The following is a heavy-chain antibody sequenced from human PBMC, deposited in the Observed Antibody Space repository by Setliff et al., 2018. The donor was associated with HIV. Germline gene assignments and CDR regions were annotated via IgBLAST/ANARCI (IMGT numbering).Heavy chain of an antibody. Sequence: SVKVSCKASGDTFTSHAISWVRQAPGQGLEWMGGIIPIFGTPNYAQKFKGRLTITADESTSTVYMELSSLRSEDTAVYYCARDSRDIVVVIAPEPEPYYYYGMDAWGEGTTVTVSS. CDR1: GDTFTSHA. CDR3: ARDSRDIVVVIAPEPEPYYYYGMDA. V-gene: IGHV1-69*13. D-gene: IGHD2-15*01. J-gene: IGHJ6*04. CDR2: IIPIFGTP.